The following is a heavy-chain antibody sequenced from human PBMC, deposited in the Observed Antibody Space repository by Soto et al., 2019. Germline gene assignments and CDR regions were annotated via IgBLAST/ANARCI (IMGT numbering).Heavy chain of an antibody. Sequence: GGSLRLSCAASGFTFSSYAMHWVRQAPGKGLEWVAVISYDGSNKYYADSVKGRFTISRDNSKNTLYLQMNSLRAEDTAVYYCAREMIVGHDDIIHAFDIWGQGTMVTVSS. CDR2: ISYDGSNK. CDR1: GFTFSSYA. D-gene: IGHD1-26*01. CDR3: AREMIVGHDDIIHAFDI. J-gene: IGHJ3*02. V-gene: IGHV3-30-3*01.